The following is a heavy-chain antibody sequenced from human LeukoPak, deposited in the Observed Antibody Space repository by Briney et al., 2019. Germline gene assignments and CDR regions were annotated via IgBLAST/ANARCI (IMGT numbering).Heavy chain of an antibody. D-gene: IGHD1-20*01. V-gene: IGHV1-69*13. CDR1: GGTFSSYA. Sequence: GASVKFSCKASGGTFSSYAISWVRQAPGQGLEWMGGIIPIFGTANYAQKFQGRVTITADESTSTAYMELSSLRSEDTAVYYCARDKGWLTGTRGAFDIWGQGTMVTVSS. J-gene: IGHJ3*02. CDR2: IIPIFGTA. CDR3: ARDKGWLTGTRGAFDI.